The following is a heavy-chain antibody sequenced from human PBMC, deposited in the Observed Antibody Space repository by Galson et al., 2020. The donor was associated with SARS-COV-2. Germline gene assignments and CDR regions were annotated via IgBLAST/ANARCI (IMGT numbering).Heavy chain of an antibody. J-gene: IGHJ4*02. V-gene: IGHV1-2*02. D-gene: IGHD3-10*01. Sequence: ASVKVSCKASGYTFTGYYMHWVRQAPGQGLEWMGWINPNSGGTNYAQKFQGRVTMTRDTSISTAYMELSRLRSDDTAVYYCARGSSAGSGSYYQIWGQGTLVTVSS. CDR3: ARGSSAGSGSYYQI. CDR1: GYTFTGYY. CDR2: INPNSGGT.